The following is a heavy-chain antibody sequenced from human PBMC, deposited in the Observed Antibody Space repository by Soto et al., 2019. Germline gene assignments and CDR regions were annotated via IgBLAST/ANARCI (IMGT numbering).Heavy chain of an antibody. CDR2: INPKNGDT. CDR3: ARDQGNSSSWPIDF. V-gene: IGHV1-2*04. CDR1: GYIFTSYY. J-gene: IGHJ4*02. D-gene: IGHD6-13*01. Sequence: ASAKVSCKASGYIFTSYYIHWVRQAPGQGLEWMGYINPKNGDTTYEQKFQGWVTMTRDTSVNTAYIDLRSLRFNDTAVYYCARDQGNSSSWPIDFWGQGTQV.